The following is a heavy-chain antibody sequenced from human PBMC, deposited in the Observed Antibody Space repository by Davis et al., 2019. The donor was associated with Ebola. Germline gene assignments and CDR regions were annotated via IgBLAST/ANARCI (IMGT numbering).Heavy chain of an antibody. CDR2: IYHSGST. D-gene: IGHD4-23*01. CDR3: ARGENYGGNYFDY. Sequence: PSETLSLTCTVSGGSISSGGYYWSWIRQPPGKGLEWIGYIYHSGSTYYNPSLKSRVTISVDRSKNQFSLKLSSVTAADTAVYYCARGENYGGNYFDYWGQGTLVTVSS. CDR1: GGSISSGGYY. V-gene: IGHV4-30-2*01. J-gene: IGHJ4*02.